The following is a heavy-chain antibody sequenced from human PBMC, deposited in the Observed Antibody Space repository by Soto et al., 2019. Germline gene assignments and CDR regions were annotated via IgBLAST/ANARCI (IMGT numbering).Heavy chain of an antibody. V-gene: IGHV5-51*01. Sequence: GESLKISCKGSGYSFTSYWIGWVRQMPGKGLEWMGIIYPGDSDTRYSPSFQGQVTISADKSISTAYLQWSSLKASDTAMYYCAAPSDCSSTGCPSRRSSYYYYGMDVWGQGTTVTVSS. CDR1: GYSFTSYW. CDR2: IYPGDSDT. J-gene: IGHJ6*02. CDR3: AAPSDCSSTGCPSRRSSYYYYGMDV. D-gene: IGHD2-2*01.